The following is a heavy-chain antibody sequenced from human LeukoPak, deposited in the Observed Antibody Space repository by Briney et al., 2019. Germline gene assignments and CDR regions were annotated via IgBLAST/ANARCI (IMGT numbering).Heavy chain of an antibody. Sequence: GGSLRLSCVDSGFTFTNAWMSWVRQAPGKGLEWIGRIKSKTDGETTNYAEPVRGRFTISRDDSRSAVYLQMNSLKIEDTAVYYCTTDLGTYYHGSQRLIPIDYWGQGTLVTVSS. CDR3: TTDLGTYYHGSQRLIPIDY. J-gene: IGHJ4*02. D-gene: IGHD3-10*01. CDR2: IKSKTDGETT. V-gene: IGHV3-15*01. CDR1: GFTFTNAW.